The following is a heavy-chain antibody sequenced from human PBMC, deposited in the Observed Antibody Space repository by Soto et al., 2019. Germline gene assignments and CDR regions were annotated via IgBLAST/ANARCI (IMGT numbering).Heavy chain of an antibody. Sequence: SGPTLVNPTQTLTLTCTFSGFSFSTSGVGVGWIRQPPGKALEWLALIYWDEDKRYRPSLRSRLTITKDTSKNQVVLTMTNMDPVDTATYYCVSGSFPNWFDPWGQGTLVTVS. CDR3: VSGSFPNWFDP. J-gene: IGHJ5*02. V-gene: IGHV2-5*02. D-gene: IGHD3-10*01. CDR1: GFSFSTSGVG. CDR2: IYWDEDK.